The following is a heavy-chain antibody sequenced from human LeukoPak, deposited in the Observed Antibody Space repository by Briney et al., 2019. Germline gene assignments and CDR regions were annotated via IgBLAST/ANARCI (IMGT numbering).Heavy chain of an antibody. Sequence: GGSLRLSCAASGFTFDDYAMHWVRQAPGKGLEWVSGISWSGDSIGYADSVKGRFIISRDKSKNTLYLQMNNLRVEDTAVYYCARDSGYYGSRSYYDYWFDPWGQGTLVTVSS. D-gene: IGHD3-10*01. CDR1: GFTFDDYA. CDR3: ARDSGYYGSRSYYDYWFDP. V-gene: IGHV3-9*01. J-gene: IGHJ5*02. CDR2: ISWSGDSI.